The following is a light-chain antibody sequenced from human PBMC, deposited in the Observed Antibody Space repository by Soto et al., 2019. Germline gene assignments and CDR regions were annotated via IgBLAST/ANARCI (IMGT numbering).Light chain of an antibody. V-gene: IGKV1-39*01. Sequence: DIQMTQSPSSLSVSIGDRVIITCRASQSISTYLNWYQYKPGKAPRLVIFCSSTLQSGVPSRFSGRGSGTDFTLTISSLQPEDFATYFCQQTFSPYVSFGGGTRVEI. CDR1: QSISTY. J-gene: IGKJ4*01. CDR2: CSS. CDR3: QQTFSPYVS.